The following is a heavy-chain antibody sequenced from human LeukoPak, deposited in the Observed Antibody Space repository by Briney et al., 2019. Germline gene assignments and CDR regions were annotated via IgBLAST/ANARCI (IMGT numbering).Heavy chain of an antibody. CDR3: ARVNYDILTGYSGAVYYFDY. V-gene: IGHV1-3*01. CDR1: GYTFTSYG. D-gene: IGHD3-9*01. J-gene: IGHJ4*02. CDR2: INAGNGNT. Sequence: ASVKVSCKASGYTFTSYGISWVRQAPGQGLEWMGWINAGNGNTKYSQKFQGRVTITRDTSASTAYMELSSLRSEDTAVYYCARVNYDILTGYSGAVYYFDYWGQGTLVTVSS.